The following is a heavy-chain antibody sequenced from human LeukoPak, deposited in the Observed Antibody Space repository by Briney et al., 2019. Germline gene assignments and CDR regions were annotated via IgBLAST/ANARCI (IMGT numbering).Heavy chain of an antibody. J-gene: IGHJ3*02. CDR2: IIPIFGTA. Sequence: GASVKVSCKASGGTFSSYAISWVRQAPGQGLEWMGGIIPIFGTANYAQKFQGRVTITADESTSTAYMELSSLRSEDTAVYYCASLDHTVTGYAFDIWGQGTMVTVSS. D-gene: IGHD4-17*01. CDR1: GGTFSSYA. V-gene: IGHV1-69*13. CDR3: ASLDHTVTGYAFDI.